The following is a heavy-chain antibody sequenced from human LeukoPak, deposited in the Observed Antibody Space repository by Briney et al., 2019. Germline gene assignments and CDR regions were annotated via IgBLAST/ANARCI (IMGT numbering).Heavy chain of an antibody. D-gene: IGHD3-22*01. Sequence: GGSLRLSGAASGFTFSSYSMNWVRQAPGKGLEWVSSISSSSSYIYYADSVKGRFTISRDNAKNSLYLQMNSLRAEDTAVYYCARVDYYDSSGYYLPDYWGQGTLVTVSS. CDR2: ISSSSSYI. CDR3: ARVDYYDSSGYYLPDY. J-gene: IGHJ4*02. V-gene: IGHV3-21*01. CDR1: GFTFSSYS.